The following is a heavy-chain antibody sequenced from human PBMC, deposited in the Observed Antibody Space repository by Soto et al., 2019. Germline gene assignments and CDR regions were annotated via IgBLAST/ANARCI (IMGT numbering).Heavy chain of an antibody. D-gene: IGHD3-16*01. J-gene: IGHJ4*02. V-gene: IGHV3-30*19. CDR3: ARWGTTGGFDL. CDR1: GFRFKSFV. CDR2: TSYDGNNK. Sequence: QLQLVESGGGVVQPGTSLRLSCAASGFRFKSFVMHWVRQAPGKGLDWVAFTSYDGNNKDYGVSVKGRFTVSRDNSQNTLHLQMDFLRPEDTALYYCARWGTTGGFDLWGQGTLVSVSS.